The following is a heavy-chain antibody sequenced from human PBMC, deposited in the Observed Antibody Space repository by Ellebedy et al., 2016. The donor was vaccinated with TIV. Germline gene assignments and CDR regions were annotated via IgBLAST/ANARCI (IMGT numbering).Heavy chain of an antibody. CDR3: AASSHYSGYDLRIFNS. Sequence: AASVKVSCKASGGFNSYAFNWVRQAPGQGLEWMGGILPIYGTTRYTQRFQDRVTITADRFTATVYMEVRSLRFADTAVYYCAASSHYSGYDLRIFNSWGQGTLVTVSS. CDR1: GGFNSYA. CDR2: ILPIYGTT. D-gene: IGHD6-25*01. V-gene: IGHV1-69*06. J-gene: IGHJ4*02.